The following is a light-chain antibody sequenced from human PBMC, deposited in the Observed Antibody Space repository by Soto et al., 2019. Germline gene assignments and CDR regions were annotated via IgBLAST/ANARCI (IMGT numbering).Light chain of an antibody. V-gene: IGKV1-9*01. CDR2: AAS. Sequence: DIQLTQSPSFLSASVGDRVTITCRASQGISSYLAWYQQKPGKAPKLLMNAASTLQSGVPSRFSGSGSGTEFTLSISGLQPGDFATYYCQHFYTYSPWTFGQGTKV. CDR3: QHFYTYSPWT. J-gene: IGKJ1*01. CDR1: QGISSY.